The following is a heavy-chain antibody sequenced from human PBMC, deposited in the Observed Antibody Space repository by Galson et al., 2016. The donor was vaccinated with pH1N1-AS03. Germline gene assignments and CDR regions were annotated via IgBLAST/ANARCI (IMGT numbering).Heavy chain of an antibody. CDR1: GGTFNSYI. D-gene: IGHD5-12*01. CDR2: FIHVYDRT. J-gene: IGHJ4*02. Sequence: SVKVSCKASGGTFNSYIFTWVRQAPGQGLEWMGRFIHVYDRTNYAEKFQGRVTITASYMELRSLTSQDTAVYYCATYYENSGYALGFWGQGTLVTVSS. CDR3: ATYYENSGYALGF. V-gene: IGHV1-69*02.